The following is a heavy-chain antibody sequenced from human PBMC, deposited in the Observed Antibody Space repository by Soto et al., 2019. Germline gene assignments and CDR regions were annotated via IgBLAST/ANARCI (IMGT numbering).Heavy chain of an antibody. CDR1: GFTFSSYA. V-gene: IGHV3-23*01. J-gene: IGHJ5*02. CDR3: AKDGGGIQLWLQISWFDP. D-gene: IGHD5-18*01. CDR2: ISGSGGST. Sequence: GGSLRHSCAASGFTFSSYAMSWVRQAPGKGLEWVSAISGSGGSTYYADSVKGRFTISRDNSKNTLYLQMNSLRAEDTAVYYCAKDGGGIQLWLQISWFDPWGQGTLVTVSS.